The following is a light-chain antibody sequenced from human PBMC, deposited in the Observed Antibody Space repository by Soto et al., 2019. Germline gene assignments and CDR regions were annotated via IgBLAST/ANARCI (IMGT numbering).Light chain of an antibody. CDR2: GTS. Sequence: DIQMTQSPSTLSASVGDRVTISCRASQSLSRWLAWYQQKPGKAPTLLIYGTSSLSSGVPSRLSGSGSGTEFTLTISSLQPDDFATYYCQQYNGYSVTVGQGTKVDSK. CDR1: QSLSRW. CDR3: QQYNGYSVT. J-gene: IGKJ1*01. V-gene: IGKV1-5*01.